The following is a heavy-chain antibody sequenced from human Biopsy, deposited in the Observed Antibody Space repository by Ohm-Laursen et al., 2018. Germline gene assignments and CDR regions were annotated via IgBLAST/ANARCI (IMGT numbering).Heavy chain of an antibody. CDR1: GGTFTMFP. CDR3: ARDTELLSIGLDYNFGMVV. D-gene: IGHD1-14*01. Sequence: SSVKVSYKASGGTFTMFPISWVRQAPGQGLEWMGAILPFYGTTNFAQRFQGRVTITADRSTTTAYMELSSLRSEDTAVYYCARDTELLSIGLDYNFGMVVWGQGTTVTVSS. CDR2: ILPFYGTT. V-gene: IGHV1-69*06. J-gene: IGHJ6*02.